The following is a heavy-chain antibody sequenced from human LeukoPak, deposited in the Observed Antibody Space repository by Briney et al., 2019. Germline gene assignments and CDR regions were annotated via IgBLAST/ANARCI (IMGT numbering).Heavy chain of an antibody. D-gene: IGHD3-10*01. CDR3: ARTRDRVLLWFGESRLGYYMDV. J-gene: IGHJ6*03. CDR2: INPNSGGT. CDR1: GYTFTGYY. V-gene: IGHV1-2*02. Sequence: ASVKVSCKASGYTFTGYYMHWVRQAPGQGLEWMGWINPNSGGTNYAQKFQGRVTMTRDTSISTAYMELSRLRSDDTAVYYCARTRDRVLLWFGESRLGYYMDVWGKGTTVTVSS.